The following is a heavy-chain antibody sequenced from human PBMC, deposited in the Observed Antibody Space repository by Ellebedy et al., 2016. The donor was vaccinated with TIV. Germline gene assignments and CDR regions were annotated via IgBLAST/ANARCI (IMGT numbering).Heavy chain of an antibody. Sequence: GESLKISCAASGFTFSSYAMSWVRQAPGKGLEWVAVISYDGSNTYYADSVKGRFTISRDNSKNTLYMQMNSLRAEDTAVYYCARDFGSPRGSDYWGQGTLVTVSS. CDR3: ARDFGSPRGSDY. J-gene: IGHJ4*02. D-gene: IGHD3-16*01. V-gene: IGHV3-30-3*01. CDR1: GFTFSSYA. CDR2: ISYDGSNT.